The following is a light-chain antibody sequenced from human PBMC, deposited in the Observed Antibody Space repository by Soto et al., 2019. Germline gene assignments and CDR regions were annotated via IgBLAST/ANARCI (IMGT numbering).Light chain of an antibody. CDR3: QQRSNWPFT. J-gene: IGKJ4*01. V-gene: IGKV3-11*01. Sequence: EIVLTQSPATLSLSPGERATLSCRASQSVSSYLAGYQQKPGQAPRLLIYDASNRATGIPARFSGSGSGTDFTLTISRLEPEDFAVYYCQQRSNWPFTFGGGTKVEIK. CDR1: QSVSSY. CDR2: DAS.